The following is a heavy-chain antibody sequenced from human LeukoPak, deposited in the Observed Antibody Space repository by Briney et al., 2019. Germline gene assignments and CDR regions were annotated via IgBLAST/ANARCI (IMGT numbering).Heavy chain of an antibody. V-gene: IGHV4-39*07. Sequence: SETLSLTCTVSGGSISSSSYYWGWIRQPPGKGLEWIGSIYYSGSTYYNPSLKSRVTISVDTSKNQFSLKLSSVTAADTAVYYCARAVVVVAATHRAFDIWGQGTMVTASS. D-gene: IGHD2-15*01. CDR1: GGSISSSSYY. J-gene: IGHJ3*02. CDR2: IYYSGST. CDR3: ARAVVVVAATHRAFDI.